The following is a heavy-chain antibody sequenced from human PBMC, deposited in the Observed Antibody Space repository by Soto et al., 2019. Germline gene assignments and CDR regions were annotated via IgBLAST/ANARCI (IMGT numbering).Heavy chain of an antibody. D-gene: IGHD6-19*01. J-gene: IGHJ4*02. CDR3: ARGDWRFIAVAQYFDY. Sequence: GASVKVSCKASGYTFTSYGISWVRQAPGQGLEWMGWISAYNGNTNYAQKLQGRVTMTTDTSTSTAYMELRSLRSDDTAVYYCARGDWRFIAVAQYFDYWGQGTLVTVSS. V-gene: IGHV1-18*01. CDR2: ISAYNGNT. CDR1: GYTFTSYG.